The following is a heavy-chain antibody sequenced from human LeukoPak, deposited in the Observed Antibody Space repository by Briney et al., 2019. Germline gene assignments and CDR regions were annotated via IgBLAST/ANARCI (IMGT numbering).Heavy chain of an antibody. V-gene: IGHV3-74*01. J-gene: IGHJ4*02. CDR1: GFTFSSYW. Sequence: GGSLRLSCAASGFTFSSYWMHWVRQAPGKGLVWASRINSDGSSTSYADSVKGRFTISRDNAKNTLYLQMNSLRAEDTAVYYCARTPQGSSSYDEGYFDYWGQGTLVTVSS. CDR3: ARTPQGSSSYDEGYFDY. D-gene: IGHD6-6*01. CDR2: INSDGSST.